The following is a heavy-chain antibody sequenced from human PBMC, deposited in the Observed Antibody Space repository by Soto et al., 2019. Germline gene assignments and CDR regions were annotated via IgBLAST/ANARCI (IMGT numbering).Heavy chain of an antibody. CDR3: ARGDSSGWYGFDY. Sequence: ASVKVSCKASGYTFTGYYMHWVRQAPGQGLEWMGWINPNSGGTNYAQKFQGWVTMTRDTSISTAYKELSRLRSDDTAVYYCARGDSSGWYGFDYWGQGTLVTVSS. CDR1: GYTFTGYY. V-gene: IGHV1-2*04. CDR2: INPNSGGT. J-gene: IGHJ4*02. D-gene: IGHD6-19*01.